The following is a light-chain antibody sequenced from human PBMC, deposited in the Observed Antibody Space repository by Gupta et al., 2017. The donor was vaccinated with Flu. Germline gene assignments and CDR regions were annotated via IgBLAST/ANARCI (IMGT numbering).Light chain of an antibody. CDR3: HQESNSLWT. Sequence: EIVLTQSAGTLSLSPGDRATLSCRASESVRSSYLAWYQQKPGQAPRLLISGTSNRATGIPDRFSGSGSGTDFTLTISRLEPEDFAVYYCHQESNSLWTFGQGTKVEIK. CDR1: ESVRSSY. CDR2: GTS. V-gene: IGKV3-20*01. J-gene: IGKJ1*01.